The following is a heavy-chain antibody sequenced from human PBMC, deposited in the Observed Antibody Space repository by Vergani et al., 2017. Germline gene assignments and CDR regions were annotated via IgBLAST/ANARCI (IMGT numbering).Heavy chain of an antibody. CDR1: GFTFSNYA. CDR2: ISNNGGST. J-gene: IGHJ4*02. CDR3: ARRYCSSTSCYXFDY. V-gene: IGHV3-64*07. D-gene: IGHD2-2*01. Sequence: EVQLVESGGGLVQPGGSLRLSCAASGFTFSNYAMHWVRQAPGKGMEYVSGISNNGGSTYYADSVKGRFTISRDNSKNTLYLQMGSLRAEDMAVYYCARRYCSSTSCYXFDYWGQGTLVTVSS.